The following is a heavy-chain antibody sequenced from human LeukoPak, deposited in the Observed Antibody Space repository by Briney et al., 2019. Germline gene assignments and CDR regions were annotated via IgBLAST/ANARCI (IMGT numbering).Heavy chain of an antibody. D-gene: IGHD2-21*01. V-gene: IGHV1-18*01. CDR1: GYTFTSYR. CDR3: ARDGQCGY. Sequence: ASVKVSCKASGYTFTSYRISWVRQAPGQGLEWMGWISPYNGSTNYAPTLQGRLTMTTDTSTSTAYIELRSMRSDDTAVYYCARDGQCGYWGQGTLVTVSS. J-gene: IGHJ4*02. CDR2: ISPYNGST.